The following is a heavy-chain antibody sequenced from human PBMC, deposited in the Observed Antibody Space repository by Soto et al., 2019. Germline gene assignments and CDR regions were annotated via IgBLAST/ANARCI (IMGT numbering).Heavy chain of an antibody. CDR1: GGSINPYY. Sequence: QVQLQESGPGLVKPSETLSLTCTVSGGSINPYYWSWFRQPPGKGLEWIGSIYYRGRTNSNPSLKSRLTISVDTSMNQFSLKLSSVTAADTAIYYCVRANYFDFWGQGTLVTVS. V-gene: IGHV4-59*01. CDR3: VRANYFDF. J-gene: IGHJ4*02. CDR2: IYYRGRT.